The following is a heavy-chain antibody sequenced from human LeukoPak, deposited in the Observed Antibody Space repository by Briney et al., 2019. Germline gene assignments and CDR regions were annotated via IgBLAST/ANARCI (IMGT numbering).Heavy chain of an antibody. CDR3: AKGKAYNNLDWFDP. Sequence: GGSLRLSCAASGFTFSSYSMNWVRQAPGKGLEWVSSIIGTGVSTFYADSVKGRFTISRDNSKNTLYLQMNSLRAEDTAVYYCAKGKAYNNLDWFDPWGQGTLVTVSS. V-gene: IGHV3-23*01. D-gene: IGHD4-11*01. CDR1: GFTFSSYS. J-gene: IGHJ5*02. CDR2: IIGTGVST.